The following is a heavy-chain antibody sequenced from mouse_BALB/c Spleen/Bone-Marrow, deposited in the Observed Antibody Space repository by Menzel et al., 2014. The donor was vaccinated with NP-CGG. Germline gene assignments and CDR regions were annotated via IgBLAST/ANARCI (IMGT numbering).Heavy chain of an antibody. D-gene: IGHD2-1*01. CDR2: ISNLAYSI. CDR3: TRNYGNQGAMDY. V-gene: IGHV5-15*02. Sequence: DVMLVESGGGLVQPGGSRKLSCAASGFTFSDYGMAWVRQAPGKGPEWVAFISNLAYSIYYADTVTGRFTISRENAKSTPYLEMSSLRSEDTAIYYCTRNYGNQGAMDYWGQGTSVTVSS. CDR1: GFTFSDYG. J-gene: IGHJ4*01.